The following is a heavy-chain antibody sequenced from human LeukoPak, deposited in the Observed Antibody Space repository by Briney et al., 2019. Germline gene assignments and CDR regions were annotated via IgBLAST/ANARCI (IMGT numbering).Heavy chain of an antibody. CDR1: GFSLSTHGVG. D-gene: IGHD3-10*01. CDR2: IYWNDDE. CDR3: VHRDIQGVLAEYFQY. J-gene: IGHJ1*01. Sequence: ESGPTLVKPTQTLTLTCTFSGFSLSTHGVGVGWIRQPPGKALEWLALIYWNDDERYSPFLKSRLTITKDTSKNQVVLTMTNVDPVDTATYYCVHRDIQGVLAEYFQYWGQVTLGTVAS. V-gene: IGHV2-5*01.